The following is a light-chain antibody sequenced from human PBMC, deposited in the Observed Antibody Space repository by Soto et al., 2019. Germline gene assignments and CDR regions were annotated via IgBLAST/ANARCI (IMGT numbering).Light chain of an antibody. V-gene: IGKV3-11*01. CDR1: QSVGTY. CDR3: QHDDNYHYS. CDR2: DAS. J-gene: IGKJ2*01. Sequence: EIVLTQSPATLSLSPGERATLSCRASQSVGTYLAWYQHNPGQAPRLLIYDASNRATGIPARFSCSGSGTVFSLTISSTDPQEISVYYCQHDDNYHYSFDQGTKLEI.